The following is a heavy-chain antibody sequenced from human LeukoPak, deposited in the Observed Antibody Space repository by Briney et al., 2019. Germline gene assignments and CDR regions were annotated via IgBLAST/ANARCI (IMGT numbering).Heavy chain of an antibody. V-gene: IGHV4-59*01. D-gene: IGHD3-10*01. CDR3: ATDNSYGSGSYYT. Sequence: PSETLSLTCTVSGGTISSYYWNWIRQPPGKGLEWIGYIHYSGSTKYNPSLKSRVTISVDTSKNQFSLKLSSVTAADTAVYCCATDNSYGSGSYYTWGQGTLVTVSS. CDR2: IHYSGST. CDR1: GGTISSYY. J-gene: IGHJ4*02.